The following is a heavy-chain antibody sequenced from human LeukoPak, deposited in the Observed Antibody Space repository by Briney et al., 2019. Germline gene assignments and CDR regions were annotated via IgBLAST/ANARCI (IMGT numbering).Heavy chain of an antibody. J-gene: IGHJ5*02. Sequence: SETLSLTCTVSGGSISSSSYYWGWIRQPPGKGLEWIGSIYYSGSTYYNPSLKSRVTISVDTSKNQFSLKLSSVTAADTAVYYCARFTRNRTRWFDPWGQGTLVTVPS. CDR3: ARFTRNRTRWFDP. V-gene: IGHV4-39*07. CDR2: IYYSGST. D-gene: IGHD2-2*01. CDR1: GGSISSSSYY.